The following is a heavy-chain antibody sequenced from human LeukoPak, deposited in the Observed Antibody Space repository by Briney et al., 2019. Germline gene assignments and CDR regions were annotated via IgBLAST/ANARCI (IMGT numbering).Heavy chain of an antibody. CDR2: INHSGST. D-gene: IGHD5-18*01. CDR3: ASVDTAMVTGLWFDP. CDR1: GGSFSGYY. V-gene: IGHV4-34*01. J-gene: IGHJ5*02. Sequence: NPSETLSLTCAVYGGSFSGYYWSWMRQPPGKGLEWIGEINHSGSTNYNPSLKSRLTISADTSKNQFSLKVSSVTAADTAVYYCASVDTAMVTGLWFDPWGQGTLVTVSS.